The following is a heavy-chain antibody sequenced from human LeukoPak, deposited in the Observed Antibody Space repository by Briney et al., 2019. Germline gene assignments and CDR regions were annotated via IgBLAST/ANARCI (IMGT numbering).Heavy chain of an antibody. CDR1: GFTFSSYG. V-gene: IGHV3-30*02. CDR3: ASWGEGALDN. CDR2: IRYDGSNK. J-gene: IGHJ4*02. Sequence: GGSLRLSCAASGFTFSSYGMHWVRQAPGKGLEWVAFIRYDGSNKYYADSVKGRFTISRDNAKNSLYLQMNSLRVEDTGVYYCASWGEGALDNWGQGTLVTVSS. D-gene: IGHD1-26*01.